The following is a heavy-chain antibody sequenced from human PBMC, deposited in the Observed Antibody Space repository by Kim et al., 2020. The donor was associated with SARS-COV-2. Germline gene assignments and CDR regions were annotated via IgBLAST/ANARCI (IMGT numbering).Heavy chain of an antibody. Sequence: GGSLRLSCAASGFTFSDYYMSWIRQAPGKGLEWFSYISSSSSYPTYPTSVKAGFPFSRNTPKTSLYFQITTLRAKTPPVIYFAGVRKGGTTWYSFAYWG. CDR3: AGVRKGGTTWYSFAY. CDR2: ISSSSSYP. D-gene: IGHD3-16*01. CDR1: GFTFSDYY. V-gene: IGHV3-11*03. J-gene: IGHJ4*01.